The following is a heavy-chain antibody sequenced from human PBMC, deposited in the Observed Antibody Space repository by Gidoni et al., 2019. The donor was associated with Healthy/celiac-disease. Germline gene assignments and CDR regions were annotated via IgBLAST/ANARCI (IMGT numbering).Heavy chain of an antibody. V-gene: IGHV3-23*01. D-gene: IGHD2-2*01. J-gene: IGHJ4*02. CDR3: AKDHKAGVVPAARGFDY. CDR1: GFTFSSDA. Sequence: EVKLLESGGGLVKPGGSLRLSCAASGFTFSSDAMSWVRQAPGKGLECVSAISGSGGSTYYADSVKGRFTISRDNSKNTLYLQRNSLRAEDTAVYYCAKDHKAGVVPAARGFDYWGQGTLVTVSS. CDR2: ISGSGGST.